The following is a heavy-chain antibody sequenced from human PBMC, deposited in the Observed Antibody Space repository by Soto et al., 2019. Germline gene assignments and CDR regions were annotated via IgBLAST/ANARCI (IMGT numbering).Heavy chain of an antibody. CDR2: IVVASGQT. J-gene: IGHJ6*02. CDR3: SADRPDIGVGWWV. Sequence: SVKVSCKASGSGFISSGIQWVRQAHGQRLEWIGWIVVASGQTNYTQNFRGRVAITRDTSTATAYIELTGLTSEDTAVYFCSADRPDIGVGWWVWGQGTTVTVSS. CDR1: GSGFISSG. V-gene: IGHV1-58*02. D-gene: IGHD2-15*01.